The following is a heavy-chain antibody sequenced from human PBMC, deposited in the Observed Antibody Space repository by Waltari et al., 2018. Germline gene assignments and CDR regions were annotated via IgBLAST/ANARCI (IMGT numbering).Heavy chain of an antibody. CDR2: ISYDGSNK. CDR1: GFTFSSYG. Sequence: QVQLVESGGGVVQPGRSLRLSCAASGFTFSSYGMHWVRQAPGKGLEWVAVISYDGSNKYYADSVKGRFTISRDNSKNTLYLQMNSLRAEDTAVYYCVKDGLYLGYYYYYMDVWGKGTTVTVSS. CDR3: VKDGLYLGYYYYYMDV. V-gene: IGHV3-30*18. J-gene: IGHJ6*03. D-gene: IGHD3-16*01.